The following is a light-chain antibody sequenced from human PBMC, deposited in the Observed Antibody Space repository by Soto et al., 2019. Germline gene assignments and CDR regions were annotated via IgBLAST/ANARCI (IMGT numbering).Light chain of an antibody. J-gene: IGKJ2*01. CDR3: QQYNSYSPYT. Sequence: DIQMTQSPSTLSASVGDRVTITCRASQSISSWLAWYQQKPGKAPKLLIYDASSLESGVPSRFSGSGSGTEFTLTSRSLQPDDFATYYCQQYNSYSPYTFGQGTKLEIK. V-gene: IGKV1-5*01. CDR1: QSISSW. CDR2: DAS.